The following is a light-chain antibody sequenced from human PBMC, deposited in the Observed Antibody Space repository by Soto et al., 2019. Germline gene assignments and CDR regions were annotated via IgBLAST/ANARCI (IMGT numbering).Light chain of an antibody. V-gene: IGLV2-23*03. CDR3: CSYAGSSTFSYV. CDR1: SSDVGSYNL. J-gene: IGLJ1*01. CDR2: EGS. Sequence: QSVLTQPASASGSPGQSITISCTGTSSDVGSYNLVSWYQQHPRKAPKLMIYEGSKRPSGVSNRFSGSKSGNTASLTISGLQAEDEADYYCCSYAGSSTFSYVFGTGIKVTVL.